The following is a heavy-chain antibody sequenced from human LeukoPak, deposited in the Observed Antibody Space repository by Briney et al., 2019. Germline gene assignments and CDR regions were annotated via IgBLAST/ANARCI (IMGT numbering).Heavy chain of an antibody. Sequence: PSETLSLTCTVSGGSISSYYWSWIRQPPGKGLEWIGSIYDSGSTNYNPSLKSRVTVSVDTSKNQFSLKLSSVTAADTAVYYCAREAGYCSTTSCYGWFDPWGQGTLVTVSS. CDR1: GGSISSYY. CDR2: IYDSGST. J-gene: IGHJ5*02. D-gene: IGHD2-2*01. V-gene: IGHV4-59*01. CDR3: AREAGYCSTTSCYGWFDP.